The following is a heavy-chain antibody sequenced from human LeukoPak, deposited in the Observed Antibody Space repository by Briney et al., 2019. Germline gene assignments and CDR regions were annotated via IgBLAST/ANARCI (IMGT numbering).Heavy chain of an antibody. CDR1: GYSFTSYW. Sequence: GESLKISCKGSGYSFTSYWIGWVRQMPGKGLEWMGIIYPGDSDTRYSPSFQGQVTISADKSISTAYLQWGSLKASDTAMYYCARHRAAAAGNGYYYYMDVWGKGTTVTVSS. CDR3: ARHRAAAAGNGYYYYMDV. D-gene: IGHD6-13*01. J-gene: IGHJ6*03. V-gene: IGHV5-51*01. CDR2: IYPGDSDT.